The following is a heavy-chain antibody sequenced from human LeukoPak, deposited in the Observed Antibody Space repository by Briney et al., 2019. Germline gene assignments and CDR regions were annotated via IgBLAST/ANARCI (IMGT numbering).Heavy chain of an antibody. CDR1: GITFSSYS. J-gene: IGHJ4*02. Sequence: GGSLRLSCAASGITFSSYSMNWVRQAPGKGLEWVSSISSSSNYIYYADSVKGRFTISRDNAKNSLYLQMNGLRAEDTAVYYCATSRFVVVTDIHTHWGQGTLVTVSS. D-gene: IGHD2-21*02. V-gene: IGHV3-21*01. CDR3: ATSRFVVVTDIHTH. CDR2: ISSSSNYI.